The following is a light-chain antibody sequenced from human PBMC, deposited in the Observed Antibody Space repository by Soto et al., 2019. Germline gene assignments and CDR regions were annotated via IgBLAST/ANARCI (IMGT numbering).Light chain of an antibody. CDR3: RSYASSSTRV. CDR1: SSDVGGYNS. CDR2: DVS. Sequence: QSVLTQPASVSGSPGQSITISCTGTSSDVGGYNSVSWYQQHPGKAPKLMIYDVSNRPSGVSNRFSGSKSGNTASLTISGVQAEDEADYYCRSYASSSTRVFGTGTKLTVL. J-gene: IGLJ1*01. V-gene: IGLV2-14*01.